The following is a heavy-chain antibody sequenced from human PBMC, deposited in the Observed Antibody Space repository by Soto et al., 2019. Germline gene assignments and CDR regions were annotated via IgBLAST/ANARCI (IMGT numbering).Heavy chain of an antibody. CDR2: IIPIFGTA. V-gene: IGHV1-69*01. Sequence: QVQLVPSGAEVQKPGSSVKVSCKASGGTFSSSAISWVRQAPGQGLEWVGGIIPIFGTAIYAQKFQGRVTITADESTSTAYMELSSLRSKDTAVYYCARLDYYDSSDYHWGQGTLVTVSS. D-gene: IGHD3-22*01. CDR1: GGTFSSSA. CDR3: ARLDYYDSSDYH. J-gene: IGHJ5*02.